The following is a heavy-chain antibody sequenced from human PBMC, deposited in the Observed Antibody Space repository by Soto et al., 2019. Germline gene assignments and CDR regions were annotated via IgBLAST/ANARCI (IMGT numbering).Heavy chain of an antibody. CDR3: AGARYSYGQTYYYYGMDV. J-gene: IGHJ6*02. V-gene: IGHV6-1*01. CDR2: TYYRSKWYN. D-gene: IGHD5-18*01. Sequence: QVPLQQSGPGLVKPSQTLSLTCAISGDSVSSNSAAWNWIRQSPSRGLEWLGRTYYRSKWYNDSAVSLKSRITINPDASTNQFSLQLNSVTPEDAAVYYCAGARYSYGQTYYYYGMDVWGQGTTVTVSS. CDR1: GDSVSSNSAA.